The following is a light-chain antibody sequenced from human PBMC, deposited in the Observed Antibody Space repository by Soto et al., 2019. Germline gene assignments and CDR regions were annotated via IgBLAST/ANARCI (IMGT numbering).Light chain of an antibody. CDR1: QSVLYSSNNKNY. CDR3: QQYCSTPWT. J-gene: IGKJ1*01. V-gene: IGKV4-1*01. Sequence: DIVMTQSPDSLAVSLGERATINCKSSQSVLYSSNNKNYLAWYQQKPRQPPKLLIYWASSRESGVPDRFSGSESGTDFTLTISSLQAEDVAVYYCQQYCSTPWTFGQGTKVEIK. CDR2: WAS.